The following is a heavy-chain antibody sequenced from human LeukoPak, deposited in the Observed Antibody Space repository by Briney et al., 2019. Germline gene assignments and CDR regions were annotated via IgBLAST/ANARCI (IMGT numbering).Heavy chain of an antibody. V-gene: IGHV1-69*05. D-gene: IGHD6-13*01. CDR3: ARGADIAAAGTGFDY. CDR1: GYTFTSYG. Sequence: GASVKVSCKASGYTFTSYGISWVRQAPGQGLEWMGRIIPIFGTANYAQKFQGRVTITTDESTSTAYMELSSLRSEDTAVYYCARGADIAAAGTGFDYWGQGTLVTVSS. CDR2: IIPIFGTA. J-gene: IGHJ4*02.